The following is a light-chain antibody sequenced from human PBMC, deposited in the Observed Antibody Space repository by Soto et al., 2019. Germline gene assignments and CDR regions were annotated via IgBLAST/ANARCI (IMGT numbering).Light chain of an antibody. CDR3: QQFGYSLFT. Sequence: VLTQSPDTLSLSPGERATLSCRASQRVSSRFFAWYQQKPAQAPRLLIYGTSTRAAGIPDRFSGAGSGTDFTLRIGRLEPGYFAVYYCQQFGYSLFTFGQG. J-gene: IGKJ1*01. CDR1: QRVSSRF. CDR2: GTS. V-gene: IGKV3-20*01.